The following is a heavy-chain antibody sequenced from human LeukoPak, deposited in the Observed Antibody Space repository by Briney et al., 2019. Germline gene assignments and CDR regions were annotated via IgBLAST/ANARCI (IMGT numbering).Heavy chain of an antibody. V-gene: IGHV4-31*03. Sequence: SETLSLTCTVSGGSISSGNYYWSWIRQYPGKGLEWIGFISYTGSTHYNPSLKSRVTISQDTSQNQFSLKLSSVTAADTAVYYCARAVRRPLRPKYFQHWGQGTLVTVSS. CDR3: ARAVRRPLRPKYFQH. CDR2: ISYTGST. J-gene: IGHJ1*01. D-gene: IGHD6-25*01. CDR1: GGSISSGNYY.